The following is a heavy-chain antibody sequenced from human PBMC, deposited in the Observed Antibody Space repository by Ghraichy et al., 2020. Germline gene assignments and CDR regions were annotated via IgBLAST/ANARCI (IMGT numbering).Heavy chain of an antibody. J-gene: IGHJ3*02. CDR2: IIPIFGTA. D-gene: IGHD2-15*01. Sequence: SVKVSCKVSGGTFSSYVISWVRQAPGQGLEWMGGIIPIFGTANYAQKFQGRVTITADESTSTAYMELSSLRSEDTAVYYCARERCSGGSCYQQGDAFDIWGQGKIVTVSS. CDR1: GGTFSSYV. CDR3: ARERCSGGSCYQQGDAFDI. V-gene: IGHV1-69*13.